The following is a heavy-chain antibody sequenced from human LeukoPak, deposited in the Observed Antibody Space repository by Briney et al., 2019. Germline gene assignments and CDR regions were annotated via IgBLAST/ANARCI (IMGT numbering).Heavy chain of an antibody. CDR3: ARLVGAPSPF. V-gene: IGHV1-69*04. D-gene: IGHD1-26*01. CDR2: IIPILGIA. J-gene: IGHJ4*02. CDR1: GGTFSSYA. Sequence: GASVKVSCKSSGGTFSSYAISWVRQAPGQGLEWMGRIIPILGIANYAQKFQGRVTITADKSTSTAYMELSRLRSEDTAVYYCARLVGAPSPFWGQGTLVTVSS.